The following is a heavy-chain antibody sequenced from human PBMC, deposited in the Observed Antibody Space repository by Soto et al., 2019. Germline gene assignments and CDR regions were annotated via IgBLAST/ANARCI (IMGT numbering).Heavy chain of an antibody. CDR2: IRVSGGST. V-gene: IGHV3-23*01. CDR3: SVSSGWSPF. D-gene: IGHD6-19*01. Sequence: EVHLLESGGGLVQPGGSLRLSCAASGFTFSSYAMSWVRQAAGKGLEWLSGIRVSGGSTFNADSVKGRFTISRDNSKITLYLQMNSLRAEDTAVYYCSVSSGWSPFWGQGTLVTVSS. J-gene: IGHJ4*02. CDR1: GFTFSSYA.